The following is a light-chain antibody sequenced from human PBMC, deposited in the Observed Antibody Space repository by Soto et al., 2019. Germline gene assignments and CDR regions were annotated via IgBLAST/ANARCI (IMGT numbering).Light chain of an antibody. J-gene: IGKJ2*01. CDR3: HTYNSYSRHT. CDR1: QSVSRR. Sequence: DIQMTQSPSTLSASVGDRITITCRASQSVSRRLAWYQQKPGKAPKLLIYDASSLESGGPSRFSGRGSGTEFALTISGMQPDDCATYYCHTYNSYSRHTFGEGTKLEIK. CDR2: DAS. V-gene: IGKV1-5*01.